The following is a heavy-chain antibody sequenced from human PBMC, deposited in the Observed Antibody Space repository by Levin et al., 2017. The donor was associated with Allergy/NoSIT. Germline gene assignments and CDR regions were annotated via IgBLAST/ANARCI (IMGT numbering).Heavy chain of an antibody. CDR2: IKSKTDGGTT. J-gene: IGHJ3*02. V-gene: IGHV3-15*01. CDR1: GFTFSNAW. CDR3: TTDKMEWTDAGNEAFDS. Sequence: GGSLRLSCAASGFTFSNAWMSWVRQAPGKGLEWVGRIKSKTDGGTTDYAAPVKGRFTISRDDSKNTLYLQMNSLKTEDTAVYYCTTDKMEWTDAGNEAFDSWGQGTMVTVSS. D-gene: IGHD3-3*01.